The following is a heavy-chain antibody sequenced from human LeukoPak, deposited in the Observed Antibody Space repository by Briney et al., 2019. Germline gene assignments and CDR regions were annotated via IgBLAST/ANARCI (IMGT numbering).Heavy chain of an antibody. CDR3: ARGGAKEAAADNLDAFDI. Sequence: ASVKVSCKASGYTFTGYYMHWVRQAPGQGLEWMGWINPNSGGTNYAQKFQGWVTMARDTSISTAYMGLSRLRSDDTAVYYCARGGAKEAAADNLDAFDIWGQGTMVTVSS. V-gene: IGHV1-2*04. D-gene: IGHD6-13*01. CDR1: GYTFTGYY. J-gene: IGHJ3*02. CDR2: INPNSGGT.